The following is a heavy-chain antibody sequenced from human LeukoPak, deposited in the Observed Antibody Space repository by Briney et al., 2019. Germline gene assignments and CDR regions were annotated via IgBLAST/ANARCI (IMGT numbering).Heavy chain of an antibody. CDR3: ARVGAYYYDSSGQN. J-gene: IGHJ4*02. D-gene: IGHD3-22*01. Sequence: SVQVSCKASGGTFSSYAISWVRQAPGQGLEWMGRIIPILGIANYAQKFQGRVTITADKSTSTAYMELSSLRSEDTAVYYCARVGAYYYDSSGQNWGQGTLVTVSS. CDR1: GGTFSSYA. V-gene: IGHV1-69*04. CDR2: IIPILGIA.